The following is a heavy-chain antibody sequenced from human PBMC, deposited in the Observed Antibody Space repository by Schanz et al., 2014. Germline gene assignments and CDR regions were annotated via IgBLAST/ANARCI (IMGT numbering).Heavy chain of an antibody. J-gene: IGHJ3*02. CDR1: GITFSAYG. V-gene: IGHV3-33*06. Sequence: QVQLVESGGGVVQPGRSLRLSCAASGITFSAYGMHWVRQAPGKGLEWVAVIWYDGNNKYYADSVKGRFTISRDNSKNTLYLQMNSLRAEDTALYYCAKDPHRDYGGKPQAFDIWGQGTMVTVSS. CDR3: AKDPHRDYGGKPQAFDI. CDR2: IWYDGNNK. D-gene: IGHD4-17*01.